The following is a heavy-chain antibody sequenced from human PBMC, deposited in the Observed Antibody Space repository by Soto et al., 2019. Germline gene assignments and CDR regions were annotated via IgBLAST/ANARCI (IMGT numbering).Heavy chain of an antibody. V-gene: IGHV4-59*01. D-gene: IGHD2-2*02. CDR1: GGSISSYY. Sequence: QVQLQESGPGLVKPSETLSLTCTVSGGSISSYYWSWIRQPPGKGLEWIGYIYYSGRTNYNPSLKSRATISLDTSKNQFSLKLSSVTAADTAVYYCARGYCSSTSCYIWDNWFDPWGQGTLVTVSS. CDR3: ARGYCSSTSCYIWDNWFDP. CDR2: IYYSGRT. J-gene: IGHJ5*02.